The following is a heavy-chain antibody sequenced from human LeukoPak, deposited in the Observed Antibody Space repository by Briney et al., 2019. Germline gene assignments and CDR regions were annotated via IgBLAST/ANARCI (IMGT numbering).Heavy chain of an antibody. CDR3: ARHMTTVISPFDY. CDR2: IYPGDSDT. CDR1: GYIFTSYW. Sequence: GESLKISCKGSGYIFTSYWIGWVRQMPGKGLEWMGIIYPGDSDTRYSPSFQGQVTISADRSTSTAYLQWSSLKASDTAMYYCARHMTTVISPFDYWGQGSLVTVSS. J-gene: IGHJ4*02. V-gene: IGHV5-51*01. D-gene: IGHD4-23*01.